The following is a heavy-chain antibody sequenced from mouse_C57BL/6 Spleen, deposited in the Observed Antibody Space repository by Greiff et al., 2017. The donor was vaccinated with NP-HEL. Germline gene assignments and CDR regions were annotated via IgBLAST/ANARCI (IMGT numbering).Heavy chain of an antibody. CDR1: GFTFSSYA. CDR3: ARDRLSNSYYFDY. Sequence: EVKVEESGGGLVKPGGSLKLSCAASGFTFSSYAMSWVRQTPEKRLEWVATISDGGSYTYYPDNVKGRFTISRDNAKNNLYLQMSHLKSEDTAMYYCARDRLSNSYYFDYWGQGTTLTVSS. V-gene: IGHV5-4*01. CDR2: ISDGGSYT. D-gene: IGHD2-5*01. J-gene: IGHJ2*01.